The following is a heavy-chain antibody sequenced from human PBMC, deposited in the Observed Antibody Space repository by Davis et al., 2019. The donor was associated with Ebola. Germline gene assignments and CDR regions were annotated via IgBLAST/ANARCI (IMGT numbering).Heavy chain of an antibody. CDR3: ATGGYVLIG. D-gene: IGHD2-2*01. CDR1: GGSFSGYY. Sequence: MPSETLSLTCAVYGGSFSGYYWSWIRQPPGKGLEWIGYIYYSGSTNYNPSLKSRVTISVDTSKNQFSLKLSSVTAADTAVYYCATGGYVLIGWGQGTLVTVSS. J-gene: IGHJ4*02. CDR2: IYYSGST. V-gene: IGHV4-59*01.